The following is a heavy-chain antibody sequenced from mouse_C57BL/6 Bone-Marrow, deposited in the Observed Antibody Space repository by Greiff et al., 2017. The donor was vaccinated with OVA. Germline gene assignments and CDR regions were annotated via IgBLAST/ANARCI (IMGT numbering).Heavy chain of an antibody. CDR1: GYAFSSSW. D-gene: IGHD3-2*02. CDR3: ARSGEDY. J-gene: IGHJ2*01. Sequence: QVQLQQSGPELVKPGASVKISCKASGYAFSSSWMNWVKQRPGKGLEWIGRIYPGDGDTNYNGKFTGKATLTADKSSSTAYMQLSSLTSEDSAVYFCARSGEDYWGQGTTLTVSS. CDR2: IYPGDGDT. V-gene: IGHV1-82*01.